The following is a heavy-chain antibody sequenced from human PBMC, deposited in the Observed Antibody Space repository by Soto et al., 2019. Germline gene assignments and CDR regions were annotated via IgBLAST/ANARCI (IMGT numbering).Heavy chain of an antibody. CDR2: IYHTGST. D-gene: IGHD2-15*01. CDR3: ASLPPRIVPVLLPTPG. Sequence: QVVLQQSGPGLVRPSGTLSLSCAVSGDSISSTHWWTWVRQPPGKGLAWIGEIYHTGSTTYNPSPQRRFTTSVDQSNNQVPLTLAPVPSAGTAVYYCASLPPRIVPVLLPTPGWGQGTLVTVSS. V-gene: IGHV4-4*02. CDR1: GDSISSTHW. J-gene: IGHJ4*02.